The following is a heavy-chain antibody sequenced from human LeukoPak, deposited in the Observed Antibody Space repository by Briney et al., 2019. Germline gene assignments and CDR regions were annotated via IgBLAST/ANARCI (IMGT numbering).Heavy chain of an antibody. V-gene: IGHV4-31*03. CDR1: GGSISSGGYY. J-gene: IGHJ4*02. CDR3: ATGALWGDIVVVPAAIGEGYFDY. Sequence: SETLSLTCTVSGGSISSGGYYWSWIRQHPGKGLEWIGYIYYSGSTYYNPSLKSRVTISVDTSKNQFSLKLSSVTAADTAVYYCATGALWGDIVVVPAAIGEGYFDYWGQGTLVTVSS. CDR2: IYYSGST. D-gene: IGHD2-2*02.